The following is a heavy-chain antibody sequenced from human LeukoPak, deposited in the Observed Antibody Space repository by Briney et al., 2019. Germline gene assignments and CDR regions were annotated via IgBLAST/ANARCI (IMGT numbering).Heavy chain of an antibody. CDR1: GYTFINYG. J-gene: IGHJ4*02. CDR3: ARALSRGYSRYDYGLGY. Sequence: ASVKVSCKASGYTFINYGVTWVRQAPGQGLEWMGWISASNGNTNYAQKLQGRVTMNTETSTRTAYMEMRSVRYDETAVYECARALSRGYSRYDYGLGYWGQGTLVTVSS. CDR2: ISASNGNT. D-gene: IGHD5-12*01. V-gene: IGHV1-18*01.